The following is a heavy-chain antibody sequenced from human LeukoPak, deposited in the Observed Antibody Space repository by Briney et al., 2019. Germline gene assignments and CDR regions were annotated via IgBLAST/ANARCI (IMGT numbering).Heavy chain of an antibody. CDR3: ASYYSITGYFDF. Sequence: SETLSLTCTVSGGSISSDSYYWSWIRQPAGKGLEWIGRISGSGPTNYNPSLKSRVTISIDTSKNHFPLKLNSVTVADTAVYYCASYYSITGYFDFWGQGALVTVSS. D-gene: IGHD4-11*01. V-gene: IGHV4-61*02. CDR1: GGSISSDSYY. J-gene: IGHJ4*02. CDR2: ISGSGPT.